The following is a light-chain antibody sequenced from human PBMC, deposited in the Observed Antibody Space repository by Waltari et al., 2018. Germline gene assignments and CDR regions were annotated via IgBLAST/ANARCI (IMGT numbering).Light chain of an antibody. CDR3: QTGGHGTWV. CDR1: SGHSSNV. J-gene: IGLJ3*02. V-gene: IGLV4-69*01. CDR2: VNSDGSH. Sequence: QLVVTQPPSASASLGASVKLTCTLSSGHSSNVIAWLPQQPEKGPRYLMKVNSDGSHSRGDEIPDRFSGSSSGAERYLTISSLQAEDEADYYCQTGGHGTWVFGGGTKLTVL.